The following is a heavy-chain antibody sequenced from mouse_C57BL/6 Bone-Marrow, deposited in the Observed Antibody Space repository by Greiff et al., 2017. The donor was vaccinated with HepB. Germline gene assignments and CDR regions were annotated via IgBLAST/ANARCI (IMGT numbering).Heavy chain of an antibody. CDR3: ARGKRQLRLPFAY. CDR2: INPSTGGT. V-gene: IGHV1-42*01. Sequence: VQLQQSGPELVKPGASVKISCKASGYSFTGYYMNWVKQSPEKSLEWIGEINPSTGGTTYNQKFKAKATLTVDKSSSTAYMQLKSLTSEDSAVYYCARGKRQLRLPFAYWGQGTLVTVSA. CDR1: GYSFTGYY. J-gene: IGHJ3*01. D-gene: IGHD3-2*02.